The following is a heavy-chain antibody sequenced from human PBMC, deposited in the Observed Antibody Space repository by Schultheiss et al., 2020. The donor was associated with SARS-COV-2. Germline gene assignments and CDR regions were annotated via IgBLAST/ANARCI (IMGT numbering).Heavy chain of an antibody. D-gene: IGHD3-10*01. J-gene: IGHJ3*02. CDR2: INSDGSST. CDR1: GFTFSSYW. V-gene: IGHV3-74*01. Sequence: GGSLRLSCAASGFTFSSYWMHWVRQAPGKGLVWVSRINSDGSSTSYADSVKGRFTISRDNAKNTLYLQMNSLRAEDTAVYYCARTPFDHGYAFDIWGQGTMVTVSS. CDR3: ARTPFDHGYAFDI.